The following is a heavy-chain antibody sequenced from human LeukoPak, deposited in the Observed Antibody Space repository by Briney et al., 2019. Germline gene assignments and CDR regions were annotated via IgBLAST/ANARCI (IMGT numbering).Heavy chain of an antibody. V-gene: IGHV3-11*04. Sequence: GGSLRLSCAASGFSLSDYYISWIRQAPGKGLEWVSAISISSRNIFYPDSLKGRFTISRDNSKNSLYLQMHSLRAEDTAVYYCARDSRTDDSTGVYYLDAFDIWGQGTMVTVSS. CDR3: ARDSRTDDSTGVYYLDAFDI. CDR1: GFSLSDYY. D-gene: IGHD2-8*02. CDR2: ISISSRNI. J-gene: IGHJ3*02.